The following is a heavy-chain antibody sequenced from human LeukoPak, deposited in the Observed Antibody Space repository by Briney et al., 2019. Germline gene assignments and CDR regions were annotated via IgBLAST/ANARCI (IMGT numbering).Heavy chain of an antibody. D-gene: IGHD6-13*01. CDR2: ISYDGMNK. V-gene: IGHV3-30*04. CDR1: GCSFSNYA. Sequence: GGSLRLSCAGSGCSFSNYALHWVRQAPGKGLEWMAVISYDGMNKNHADSVRGRFTISRDNSKNTLFLQMNSLRAEDTAVYYCARDLYSITLDYWGQGTLVTVSS. CDR3: ARDLYSITLDY. J-gene: IGHJ4*02.